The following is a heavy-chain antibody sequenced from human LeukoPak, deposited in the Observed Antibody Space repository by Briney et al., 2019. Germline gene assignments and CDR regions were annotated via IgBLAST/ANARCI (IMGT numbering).Heavy chain of an antibody. CDR3: ARARGVRGVIYYYYYYMDV. D-gene: IGHD3-10*01. J-gene: IGHJ6*03. Sequence: GGSLRLSCAASGFTFSSYAMHWVRQAPGKGLEYVSAINSNGGSTYYANSVKGRFTISRDNSKNTLYLQMGSLRAEDMAVYYCARARGVRGVIYYYYYYMDVWGKGTTVTISS. CDR2: INSNGGST. CDR1: GFTFSSYA. V-gene: IGHV3-64*01.